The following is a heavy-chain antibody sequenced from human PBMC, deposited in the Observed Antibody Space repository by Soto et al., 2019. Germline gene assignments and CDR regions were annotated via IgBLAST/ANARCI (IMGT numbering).Heavy chain of an antibody. CDR2: IYYSGST. V-gene: IGHV4-30-4*01. D-gene: IGHD4-17*01. Sequence: PSETLSLTCTVSGGSISSGDYYWSWIRQPPGKGLEWIGYIYYSGSTYYNPSLKSRVTISVDTSKNQFSLKLSSVTAADTAVYYCARELVSLYGDYSRFDYWGQGTLVTVSS. CDR1: GGSISSGDYY. J-gene: IGHJ4*02. CDR3: ARELVSLYGDYSRFDY.